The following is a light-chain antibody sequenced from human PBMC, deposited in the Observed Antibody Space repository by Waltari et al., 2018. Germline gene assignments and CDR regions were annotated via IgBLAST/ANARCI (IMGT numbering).Light chain of an antibody. J-gene: IGLJ2*01. V-gene: IGLV1-51*01. CDR2: DNA. CDR3: GAWDSGLSVV. Sequence: QSMLTQPPSLSAAPGQKITISCSGGSSNIGINYVSGYQHHPGASPKLLISDNAKRPPGIPDRFSGSRSGTSATLVITGLQTGDEAGYYCGAWDSGLSVVFGGGTRVTVL. CDR1: SSNIGINY.